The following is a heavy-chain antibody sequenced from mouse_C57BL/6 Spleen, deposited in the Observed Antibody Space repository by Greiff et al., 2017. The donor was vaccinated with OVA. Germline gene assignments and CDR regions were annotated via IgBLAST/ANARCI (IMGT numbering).Heavy chain of an antibody. CDR3: ARHTGYGNYDWYFDV. CDR1: GFTFSSYT. Sequence: EVQLVESGGGLVKPGGSLKLSCAASGFTFSSYTMSWVRQTPEQRLEWVATISGGGGNTYYPDSVKGRVTISRDNAKNTLYLQMSSLRSEDTALYYCARHTGYGNYDWYFDVWGTGTTVTVSS. D-gene: IGHD2-10*02. V-gene: IGHV5-9*01. J-gene: IGHJ1*03. CDR2: ISGGGGNT.